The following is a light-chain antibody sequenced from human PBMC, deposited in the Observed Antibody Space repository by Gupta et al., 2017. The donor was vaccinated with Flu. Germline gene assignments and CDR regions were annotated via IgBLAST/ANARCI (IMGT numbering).Light chain of an antibody. CDR2: AAS. V-gene: IGKV1-39*01. Sequence: PSFLSASVGDRVTITCRASQGISSYLDWYQQKPGKAPKLLIYAASSMQSGVPARFTGSGSGTDFTLTISRLQPEDFATYYCQQSDSTPYTFGQGTKMEIK. CDR1: QGISSY. CDR3: QQSDSTPYT. J-gene: IGKJ2*01.